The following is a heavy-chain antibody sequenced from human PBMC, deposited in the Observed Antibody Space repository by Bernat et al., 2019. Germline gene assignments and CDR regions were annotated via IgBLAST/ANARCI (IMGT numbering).Heavy chain of an antibody. V-gene: IGHV3-23*01. CDR3: AKDPKSVVVPPSFDY. Sequence: EVQLLESGGGLVQPGGSLRLSCAASGFTFSSYAMIWVRQAPGKGLEWVSAISGSGGSTYYADSVKGRFTISRDNSKNTLYLQMNSLRAEDTAVYYCAKDPKSVVVPPSFDYWGQGTLVTVSS. J-gene: IGHJ4*02. D-gene: IGHD2-2*01. CDR1: GFTFSSYA. CDR2: ISGSGGST.